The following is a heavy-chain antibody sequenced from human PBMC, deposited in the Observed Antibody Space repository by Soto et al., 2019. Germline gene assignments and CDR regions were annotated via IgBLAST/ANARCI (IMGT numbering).Heavy chain of an antibody. CDR3: ARVVPGAEAWFGP. V-gene: IGHV1-18*01. J-gene: IGHJ5*02. Sequence: ASVKVSCKTSGYTFSNYGITWVRKAPGQPLEWLGWISLYSDGANYAQKFQGRVSMTTDTSTTTAYMELRSLRSDDTAVYYCARVVPGAEAWFGPWGQGTLVTVSS. CDR2: ISLYSDGA. D-gene: IGHD2-2*01. CDR1: GYTFSNYG.